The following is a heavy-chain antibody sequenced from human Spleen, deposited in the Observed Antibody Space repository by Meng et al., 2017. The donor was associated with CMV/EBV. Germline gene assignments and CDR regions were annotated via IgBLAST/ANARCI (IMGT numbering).Heavy chain of an antibody. V-gene: IGHV4-59*01. J-gene: IGHJ6*02. Sequence: SETLSLTCTVSGGFISSYYWSWIRQPPGKGLEWIGDIYYSGSTNYNPSLKSRVTRSVDTSKNQYSLKLSSVTDADTAVYYCARDQLRFRYAMDVWGQGTTVTVSS. CDR1: GGFISSYY. CDR2: IYYSGST. CDR3: ARDQLRFRYAMDV. D-gene: IGHD3-3*01.